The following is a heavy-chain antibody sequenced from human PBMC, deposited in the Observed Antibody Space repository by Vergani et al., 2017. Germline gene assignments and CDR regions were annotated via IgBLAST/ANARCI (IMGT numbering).Heavy chain of an antibody. V-gene: IGHV4-59*08. CDR3: ARHDVGATTFSFDY. Sequence: QVQLPESGPGLVKPSETLSLPCTVAGGSISSYYWSWLRQPPGKGLEWIGYIYYSGSTNYNPSLKSRVTISVDTSKNQFSLKLSSVTAADTAVYYWARHDVGATTFSFDYWGQGTLVTVSS. CDR1: GGSISSYY. J-gene: IGHJ4*02. D-gene: IGHD1-26*01. CDR2: IYYSGST.